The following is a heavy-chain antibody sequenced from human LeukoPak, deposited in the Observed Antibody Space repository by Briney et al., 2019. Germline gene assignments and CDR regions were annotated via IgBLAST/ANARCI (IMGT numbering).Heavy chain of an antibody. Sequence: ASVKVSCKASGGTFSSYAISWVRQAPGQGLEWMGGIIPIFGTANYAQKFQARVTITADESTSTAYMELSSLRSEDTAVYYCARDKSTYYYDSSGYYSCDYWGQGTLVTVSS. D-gene: IGHD3-22*01. J-gene: IGHJ4*02. CDR2: IIPIFGTA. CDR3: ARDKSTYYYDSSGYYSCDY. CDR1: GGTFSSYA. V-gene: IGHV1-69*13.